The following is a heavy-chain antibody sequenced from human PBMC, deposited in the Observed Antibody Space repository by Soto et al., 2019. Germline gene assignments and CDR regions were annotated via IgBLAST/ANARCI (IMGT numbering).Heavy chain of an antibody. CDR2: TFPIFGTA. V-gene: IGHV1-69*06. CDR3: ATVDISTWIDGMDV. J-gene: IGHJ6*02. CDR1: GGTFSSYA. D-gene: IGHD6-13*01. Sequence: QVQLVQSGAEVKKPGSSVKVSCKASGGTFSSYAISWVRQAPGQGLEWMGGTFPIFGTANYAQKFQGRVTISADKSTRTAYMELSSLRSEDTAVYYCATVDISTWIDGMDVWGQGTTVTVSS.